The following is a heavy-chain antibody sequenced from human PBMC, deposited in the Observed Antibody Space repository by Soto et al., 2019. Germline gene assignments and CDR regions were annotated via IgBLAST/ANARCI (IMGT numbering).Heavy chain of an antibody. D-gene: IGHD5-18*01. Sequence: EVQLLESGGGLVQPGGSLRLSCAVSGFTFSSYAMSWVRQAPGKGLEWVSAISGSGGSTYYADSVKGRFTISRDNSKNTLYLQMNSLRAEDTAVYYCASGYSYGFSSYYYYGMDVWGQGTTVTVSS. CDR2: ISGSGGST. V-gene: IGHV3-23*01. CDR3: ASGYSYGFSSYYYYGMDV. J-gene: IGHJ6*02. CDR1: GFTFSSYA.